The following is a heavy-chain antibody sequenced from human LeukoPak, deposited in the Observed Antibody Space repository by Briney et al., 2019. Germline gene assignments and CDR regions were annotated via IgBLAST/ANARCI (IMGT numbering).Heavy chain of an antibody. CDR2: IKQDGSEK. Sequence: GGSLRLSCAASGFTFSSYLMSWVRQAPGKGLEWVANIKQDGSEKYYVDSVKGRFTISRDNAKNSLYLQMNSLRAEDTAVYYCARVSGYDFWSGYPCYFDYWGQGTLVTVSS. D-gene: IGHD3-3*01. CDR1: GFTFSSYL. CDR3: ARVSGYDFWSGYPCYFDY. J-gene: IGHJ4*02. V-gene: IGHV3-7*01.